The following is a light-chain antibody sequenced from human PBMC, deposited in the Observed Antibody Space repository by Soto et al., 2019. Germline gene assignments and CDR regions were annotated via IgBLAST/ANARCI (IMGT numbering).Light chain of an antibody. Sequence: QSVLTQPASVSGSPGQSFTISCTGTSSDVGGYNFVSWYQQHPDKAPKLMIYDVTNRPSGVSNRFSGSKSGNTASLTISGLQAEDEADYYCSSYTSISTYVFGTGTKVTV. J-gene: IGLJ1*01. CDR2: DVT. V-gene: IGLV2-14*01. CDR1: SSDVGGYNF. CDR3: SSYTSISTYV.